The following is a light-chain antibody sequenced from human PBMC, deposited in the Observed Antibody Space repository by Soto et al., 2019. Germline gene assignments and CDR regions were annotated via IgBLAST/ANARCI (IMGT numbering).Light chain of an antibody. J-gene: IGLJ2*01. Sequence: QSVLTQPPSVSGAPGQRVTISCTGSSSNIGAGYDVHWYQQLPGTAPKLLIYGNTNRPSGVPDRFSGSRSGTSASLAITGLQAEDEADYYCCSYRSSSTLVFGGGTKLTV. CDR1: SSNIGAGYD. V-gene: IGLV1-40*01. CDR2: GNT. CDR3: CSYRSSSTLV.